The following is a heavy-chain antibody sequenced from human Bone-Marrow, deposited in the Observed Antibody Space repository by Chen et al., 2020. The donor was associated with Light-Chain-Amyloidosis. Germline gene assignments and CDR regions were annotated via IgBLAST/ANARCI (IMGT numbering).Heavy chain of an antibody. D-gene: IGHD3-22*01. J-gene: IGHJ6*02. CDR1: GFTFSSYA. V-gene: IGHV3-23*01. CDR3: AKVNLSSGYMYYYYGMDV. CDR2: ISGSGDST. Sequence: EVHLLESGGGLVQPGGSLRLSCAASGFTFSSYAMSWVRQAPGKGLEWVSAISGSGDSTYYADSVKGRFTISRDNSKNTLYLQMNSLRAEDTAVYYCAKVNLSSGYMYYYYGMDVWGQGTTVTVSS.